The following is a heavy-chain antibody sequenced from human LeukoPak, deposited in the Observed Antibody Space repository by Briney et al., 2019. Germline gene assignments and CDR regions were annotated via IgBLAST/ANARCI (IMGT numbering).Heavy chain of an antibody. CDR2: INSDGSSA. CDR1: GFTFSSYW. Sequence: GGSLRLSCAASGFTFSSYWMHWVRQAPGKGLVWVSRINSDGSSASYADSVKGRFTISRDNAKNTLYLQMNSLRAEGTAVYYCARDGEYGKGLFDYWGQGTLVTVSS. CDR3: ARDGEYGKGLFDY. J-gene: IGHJ4*02. D-gene: IGHD6-6*01. V-gene: IGHV3-74*01.